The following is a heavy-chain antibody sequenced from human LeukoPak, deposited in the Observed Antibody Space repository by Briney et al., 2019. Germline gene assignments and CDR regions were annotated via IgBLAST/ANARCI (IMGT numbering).Heavy chain of an antibody. CDR3: ARDYDRYYMDV. Sequence: GGSLRLSCVASGFTFSSYWISWVRQAPGKGLEWVANMKQDGNEKFYVDSVKGRFTISRDNAKNSLYLQMNSLRAEDTAVYYCARDYDRYYMDVWGKGTTVTVSS. D-gene: IGHD3-3*01. V-gene: IGHV3-7*01. CDR2: MKQDGNEK. CDR1: GFTFSSYW. J-gene: IGHJ6*03.